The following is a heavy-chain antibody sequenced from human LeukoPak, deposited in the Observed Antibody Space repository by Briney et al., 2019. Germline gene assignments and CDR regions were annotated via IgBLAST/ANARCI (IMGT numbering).Heavy chain of an antibody. Sequence: GESLRLSCAASGFTFSTYGMHWVRQAPGKGLEWVAFIRYDGSNKYYAEFVKGRFTISRDNSKNTLYLQMNSLRAEDTAVYYCAKGGSATQGFDYWGQGTLVTVSS. CDR3: AKGGSATQGFDY. J-gene: IGHJ4*02. V-gene: IGHV3-30*02. D-gene: IGHD2-15*01. CDR1: GFTFSTYG. CDR2: IRYDGSNK.